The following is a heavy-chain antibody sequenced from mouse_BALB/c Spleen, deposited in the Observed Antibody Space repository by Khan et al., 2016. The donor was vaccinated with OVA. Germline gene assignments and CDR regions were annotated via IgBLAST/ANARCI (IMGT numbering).Heavy chain of an antibody. CDR3: ATHVHYSMDY. CDR2: IFPGNDDT. V-gene: IGHV1-87*01. Sequence: QVQLKESGAELARPRASVNLSCKASGYTFTNYWIHWVRQRPGQGLEWIGSIFPGNDDTKYTQKFKGKATLTADKSSSTACMQIRTLASEDSAVYYCATHVHYSMDYWGQGTSVTVSS. J-gene: IGHJ4*01. CDR1: GYTFTNYW.